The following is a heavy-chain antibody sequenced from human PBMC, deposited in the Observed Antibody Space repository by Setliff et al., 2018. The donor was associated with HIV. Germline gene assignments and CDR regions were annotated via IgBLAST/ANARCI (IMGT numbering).Heavy chain of an antibody. V-gene: IGHV4-38-2*02. CDR1: GYSISSGYY. CDR2: VHNSGGT. CDR3: ARDQSHISQSCYYMDV. J-gene: IGHJ6*03. D-gene: IGHD2-21*01. Sequence: SETLSLTCAVSGYSISSGYYWGWIRQSPGKGLEWVGNVHNSGGTNYNPSLKSRVSISVDTSKNQFSLKLTSVTAADTAVYFCARDQSHISQSCYYMDVWGKGTTVTVSS.